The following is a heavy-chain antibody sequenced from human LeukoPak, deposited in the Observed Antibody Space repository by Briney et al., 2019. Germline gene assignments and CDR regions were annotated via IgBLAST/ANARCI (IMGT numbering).Heavy chain of an antibody. CDR3: ARHQVGYTLGYCSGGSCYRPYFDY. CDR2: IYYSGST. Sequence: SETLSLTCTVSGGSISSSSYYWGWIRQPPGKGLEWIGSIYYSGSTYYNPSLKSRVTISVDTSKNQFSLKLSSVTAADTAVYYCARHQVGYTLGYCSGGSCYRPYFDYWGQGTLVTVSS. CDR1: GGSISSSSYY. D-gene: IGHD2-15*01. J-gene: IGHJ4*02. V-gene: IGHV4-39*01.